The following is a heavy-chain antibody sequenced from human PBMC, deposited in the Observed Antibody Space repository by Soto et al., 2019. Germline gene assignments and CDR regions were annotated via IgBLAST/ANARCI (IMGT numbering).Heavy chain of an antibody. CDR1: GFTFSSYA. CDR2: IRASDSST. V-gene: IGHV3-23*01. J-gene: IGHJ6*02. Sequence: GGSLRLSCEASGFTFSSYAMSWVRQAPGKGLEWVSSIRASDSSTYYADPVKGRFTISRDNSKNTLYLQMGSLRAEDTAVYYCAKAIEQWLIRGASGYYGLDVWGQGTTVTVSS. CDR3: AKAIEQWLIRGASGYYGLDV. D-gene: IGHD6-19*01.